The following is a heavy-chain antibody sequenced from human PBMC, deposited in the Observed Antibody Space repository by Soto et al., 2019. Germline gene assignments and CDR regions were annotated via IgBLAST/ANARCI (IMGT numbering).Heavy chain of an antibody. V-gene: IGHV3-9*01. CDR3: AKDRGVTGTGGAFDY. Sequence: EVQLVESGGGLVQPGRSLRLSCAASGFTFDDYAMHWVRQAPGKGLEWVSGISWNSGSIGYADSVKGRFTISRDNAKNSLYLQMNSLRAEDTALYYCAKDRGVTGTGGAFDYWGQGTLVTVSS. CDR2: ISWNSGSI. D-gene: IGHD1-7*01. J-gene: IGHJ4*02. CDR1: GFTFDDYA.